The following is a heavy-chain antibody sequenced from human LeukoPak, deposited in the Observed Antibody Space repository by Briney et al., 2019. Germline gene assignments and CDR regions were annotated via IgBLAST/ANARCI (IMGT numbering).Heavy chain of an antibody. CDR3: ASSPGIAAAGTVYYYYMDV. Sequence: ASVKVSCKASGYTFTGYYMHWVRLAPGQGLEWMGWINPNSGGTNYAQKFQGRVTMTRDTSISTAYMELSRLRSDDTAVYYCASSPGIAAAGTVYYYYMDVWGKGTTVTVSS. CDR2: INPNSGGT. CDR1: GYTFTGYY. J-gene: IGHJ6*03. V-gene: IGHV1-2*02. D-gene: IGHD6-13*01.